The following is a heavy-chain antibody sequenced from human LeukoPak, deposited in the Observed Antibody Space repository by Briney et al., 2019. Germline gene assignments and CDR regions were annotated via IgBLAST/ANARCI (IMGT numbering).Heavy chain of an antibody. J-gene: IGHJ4*02. D-gene: IGHD2-15*01. CDR2: IKHDGST. Sequence: SETLSLTCAVYGGSFTGYYWRWIRQPPGKGLEWIGEIKHDGSTNYNPSLKSRVTMSLDTSKNQFFLNLNSVTAADTAVYYCARGFSGVVARDWGQGTLVTVSS. CDR1: GGSFTGYY. CDR3: ARGFSGVVARD. V-gene: IGHV4-34*01.